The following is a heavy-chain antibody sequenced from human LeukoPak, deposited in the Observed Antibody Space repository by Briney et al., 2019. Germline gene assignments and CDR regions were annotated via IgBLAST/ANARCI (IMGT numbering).Heavy chain of an antibody. D-gene: IGHD3-22*01. CDR3: AREATTLRGYYDSSGYNAFDI. Sequence: SETLSLTCTVSGGSISSGGYYWSWIRQHPGKGLEWIGYIYYSGSTYYNPSLKSRVTISVDTSKNQFSLKLSSVTAADTAVYYCAREATTLRGYYDSSGYNAFDIWGQGTMVTVSS. CDR2: IYYSGST. J-gene: IGHJ3*02. CDR1: GGSISSGGYY. V-gene: IGHV4-31*03.